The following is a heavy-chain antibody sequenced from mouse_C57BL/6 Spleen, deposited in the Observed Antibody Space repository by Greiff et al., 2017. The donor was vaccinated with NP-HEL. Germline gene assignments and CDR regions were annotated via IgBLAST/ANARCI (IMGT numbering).Heavy chain of an antibody. V-gene: IGHV1-18*01. J-gene: IGHJ4*01. CDR2: INPNNGGT. Sequence: VQLQHSGPELVKPGASVKIPCKASGYTFTDYNMDWVKQSHGKSLEWIGYINPNNGGTNYNQKFKGKATLTVDKSSSTAYMELRSLTSEDTAVYYCARCELGAMDYWGQGTSVTVSS. CDR1: GYTFTDYN. D-gene: IGHD4-1*01. CDR3: ARCELGAMDY.